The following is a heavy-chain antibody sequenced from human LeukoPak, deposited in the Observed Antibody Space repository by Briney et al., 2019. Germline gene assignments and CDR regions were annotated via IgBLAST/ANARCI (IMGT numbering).Heavy chain of an antibody. D-gene: IGHD5-18*01. J-gene: IGHJ6*03. Sequence: PGGSLRLSCVASGFTFSYYGMHWVRQAPGKGLEWVAFIRYVERDKYYADSVKGRFTISRDNSKNTLYLQMNSLRAEDTAVYYCARGYLYYMDVWGKGTTVTVSS. CDR2: IRYVERDK. CDR3: ARGYLYYMDV. CDR1: GFTFSYYG. V-gene: IGHV3-30*02.